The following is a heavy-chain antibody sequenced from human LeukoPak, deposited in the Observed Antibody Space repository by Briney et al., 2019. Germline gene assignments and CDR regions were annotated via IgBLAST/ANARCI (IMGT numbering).Heavy chain of an antibody. CDR2: ISSSGSTM. CDR1: GFIFSDYY. D-gene: IGHD4-17*01. Sequence: GGSLRLSCAASGFIFSDYYMSWIRQAPGKGLEWVSYISSSGSTMYYTDSVKGRFTISRDNAKDSLYLQMNSLRAEDTAVYYCAKDRLRVRYYFDYWGQGTLVTVSS. J-gene: IGHJ4*02. V-gene: IGHV3-11*04. CDR3: AKDRLRVRYYFDY.